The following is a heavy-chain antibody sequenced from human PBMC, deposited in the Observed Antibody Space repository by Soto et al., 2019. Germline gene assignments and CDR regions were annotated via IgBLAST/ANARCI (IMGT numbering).Heavy chain of an antibody. J-gene: IGHJ4*02. V-gene: IGHV1-3*01. CDR2: IIAGNGHT. Sequence: GASVKVSCKASGYTFTTYDIHWVRQAPGQRLEWLGWIIAGNGHTKYSQKFQGRVTITRDTSASTAYMDLSSLRSEDTAVYYCARAAPYYLGSGSLDYWGQGTLVTVSS. D-gene: IGHD3-10*01. CDR3: ARAAPYYLGSGSLDY. CDR1: GYTFTTYD.